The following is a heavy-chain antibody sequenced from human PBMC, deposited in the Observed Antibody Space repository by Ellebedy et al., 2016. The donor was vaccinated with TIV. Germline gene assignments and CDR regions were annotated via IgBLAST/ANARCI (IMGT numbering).Heavy chain of an antibody. V-gene: IGHV3-30*03. CDR1: GFTFSNYG. CDR3: ARSLRDTSES. J-gene: IGHJ5*02. CDR2: ISYDGRNK. D-gene: IGHD3-16*02. Sequence: GESLKISCTASGFTFSNYGMHWVRQTPGVGLEWVALISYDGRNKFYAGSVGGRFPISRDNSKNTLFLQMNSLRSEDSAVYYCARSLRDTSESWGQGTLVTVSS.